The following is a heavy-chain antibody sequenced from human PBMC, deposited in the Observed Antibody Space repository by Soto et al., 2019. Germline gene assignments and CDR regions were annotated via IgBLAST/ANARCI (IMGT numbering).Heavy chain of an antibody. Sequence: GEPLKISCKGSGYRFTKYWISWVRQMPGKGLAGMGIISPGDSETKHSPSFQGQVTISVDKPISTAYLQWSSLKASENAMYYCARRDGNTFFYFDHWGQGTLVTVS. CDR2: ISPGDSET. V-gene: IGHV5-51*04. CDR1: GYRFTKYW. CDR3: ARRDGNTFFYFDH. J-gene: IGHJ4*02.